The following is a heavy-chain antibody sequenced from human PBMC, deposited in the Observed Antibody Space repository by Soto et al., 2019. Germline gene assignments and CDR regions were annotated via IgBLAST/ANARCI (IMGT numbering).Heavy chain of an antibody. Sequence: QVQLVQSGAEVKKPGASVRISCKASGYTFTNLYLHWVRQAPEQGLDWMGIISPRGDITWYAQKYQGRVTMSRDTATSTVYMKVSGLRSEDTAIYYCSLNVSFGERRGPNAFDYWGQGILLTVSS. V-gene: IGHV1-46*01. D-gene: IGHD3-10*01. J-gene: IGHJ4*02. CDR3: SLNVSFGERRGPNAFDY. CDR1: GYTFTNLY. CDR2: ISPRGDIT.